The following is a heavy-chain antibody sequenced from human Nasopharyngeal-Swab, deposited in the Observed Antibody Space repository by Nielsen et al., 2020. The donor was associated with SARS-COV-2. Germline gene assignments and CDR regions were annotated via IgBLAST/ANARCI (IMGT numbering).Heavy chain of an antibody. Sequence: GVLKISRAASGFTFSSYSMSWVRQAPGEGLEWVSAISGSGGSTYYADSVEGRFTISRDNSNNTLYLQMNSLRAEDTAVYYCAKDLPTVSGYYYGMDVWGQWTTVPVSS. CDR1: GFTFSSYS. D-gene: IGHD4-17*01. CDR2: ISGSGGST. V-gene: IGHV3-23*01. J-gene: IGHJ6*02. CDR3: AKDLPTVSGYYYGMDV.